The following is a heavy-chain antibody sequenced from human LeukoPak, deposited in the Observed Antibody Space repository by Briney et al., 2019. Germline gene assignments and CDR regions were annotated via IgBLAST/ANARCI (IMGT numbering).Heavy chain of an antibody. CDR3: ARDRDLGEGAFDI. V-gene: IGHV3-23*01. Sequence: PGGSLRLSCGASGFTFSSYAMSWVPQAPGKGLEWVSAISGSGGSTYYADSVKGRFTISRDNSKNTLYLQMNSLRAEDTAVYYCARDRDLGEGAFDIWGQGTMVTVSS. CDR1: GFTFSSYA. J-gene: IGHJ3*02. CDR2: ISGSGGST.